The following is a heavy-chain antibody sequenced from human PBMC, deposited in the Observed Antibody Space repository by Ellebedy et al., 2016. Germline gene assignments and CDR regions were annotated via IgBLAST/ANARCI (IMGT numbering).Heavy chain of an antibody. V-gene: IGHV4-34*01. CDR1: GGSFSGYY. CDR2: INHSGST. Sequence: SETLSLXXAVYGGSFSGYYWSWIRQPPGKGLEWIGEINHSGSTNYNPSLKSRVTISVDTSKNQFSLKLSSVTAADTAVYYCASRRPGISGYYTADYWGQGTLVTVSS. D-gene: IGHD3-22*01. J-gene: IGHJ4*02. CDR3: ASRRPGISGYYTADY.